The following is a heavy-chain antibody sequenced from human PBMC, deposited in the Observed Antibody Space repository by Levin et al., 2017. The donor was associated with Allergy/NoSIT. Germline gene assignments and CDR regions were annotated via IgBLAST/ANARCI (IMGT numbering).Heavy chain of an antibody. CDR1: GFTFSSYG. V-gene: IGHV3-30*03. Sequence: GESLKISCAASGFTFSSYGMHWVRQAPGKGLEWVAVISYDGSNKYYADSVKGRFTISRDNSKNTLYLQMNSLRAEDTAVYYCARSGGDYWGQGTLVTVSS. J-gene: IGHJ4*02. CDR3: ARSGGDY. D-gene: IGHD3-10*01. CDR2: ISYDGSNK.